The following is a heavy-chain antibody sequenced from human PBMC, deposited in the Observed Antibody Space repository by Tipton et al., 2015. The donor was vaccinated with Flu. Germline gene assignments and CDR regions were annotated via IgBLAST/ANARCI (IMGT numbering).Heavy chain of an antibody. CDR2: IYNTGST. CDR1: GGSISNYY. V-gene: IGHV4-59*01. J-gene: IGHJ4*02. CDR3: ARSPGYYFDY. Sequence: TLSLTCTVSGGSISNYYWSWIRQPPGKGLEWIGYIYNTGSTNYNPSLRSRVTISVDMSKNQFSLKLNSVTAADTAVYYCARSPGYYFDYWGQGTLVTVSS.